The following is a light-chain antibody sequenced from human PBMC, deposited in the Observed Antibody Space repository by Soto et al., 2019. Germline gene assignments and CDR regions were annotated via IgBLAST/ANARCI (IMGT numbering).Light chain of an antibody. J-gene: IGLJ2*01. V-gene: IGLV1-40*01. CDR2: ANI. CDR3: QSYDNSLSGWV. CDR1: SSNIGSGYD. Sequence: QSVLTQPPSASGTPGQSVTVSCSGSSSNIGSGYDVHWYQQVPGLAPKLLIYANINRPSGVPDRFSGSKSGTSASLAITGLQAEDEADYYCQSYDNSLSGWVFGGGTKVTVL.